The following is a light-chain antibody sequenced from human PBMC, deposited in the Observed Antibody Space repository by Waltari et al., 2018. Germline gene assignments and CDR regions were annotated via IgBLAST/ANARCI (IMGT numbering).Light chain of an antibody. J-gene: IGLJ3*02. CDR2: RNN. Sequence: QSVLTQPPSASGTPGQRVTISCSGSSSNIGSNTVNWYQQLPGTAPKLLIYRNNQRPSWVPDRVSGSKSGTSASLAISGLQSEDEADYYCAAWDDSLNGPVFGGGTKLTVL. CDR3: AAWDDSLNGPV. V-gene: IGLV1-44*01. CDR1: SSNIGSNT.